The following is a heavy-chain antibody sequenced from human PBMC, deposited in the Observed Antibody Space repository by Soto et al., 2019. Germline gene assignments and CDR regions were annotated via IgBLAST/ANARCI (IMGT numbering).Heavy chain of an antibody. CDR1: GGSFSGYY. J-gene: IGHJ6*04. CDR3: ARHGSYGSGSYRRMDV. CDR2: INHSGST. D-gene: IGHD3-10*01. V-gene: IGHV4-34*01. Sequence: QVQLQQWGAGLLKPSETLSLTCAVYGGSFSGYYWSWIRQPPGKGLEWIGEINHSGSTNYNPSLKSRVTISVDKSKNQFSLKLSSVTAADTAVYYCARHGSYGSGSYRRMDVWGKGTTVTVSS.